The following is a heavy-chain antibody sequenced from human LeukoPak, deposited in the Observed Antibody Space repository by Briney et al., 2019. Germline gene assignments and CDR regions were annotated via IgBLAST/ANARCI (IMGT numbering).Heavy chain of an antibody. J-gene: IGHJ6*02. CDR1: GGSFSGYY. CDR2: INHSGST. V-gene: IGHV4-34*01. D-gene: IGHD6-6*01. CDR3: ARLGSSPYGMDV. Sequence: SETLSLTCAVYGGSFSGYYWSWIRQPPGKGLEWIGEINHSGSTNYNPSLKSRVTISVDTSKNQFSLKLSSVTAADTAVYYCARLGSSPYGMDVWGQGTTVTVPS.